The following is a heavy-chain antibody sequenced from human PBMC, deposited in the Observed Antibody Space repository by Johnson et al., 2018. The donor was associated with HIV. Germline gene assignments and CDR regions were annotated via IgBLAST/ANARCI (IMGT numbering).Heavy chain of an antibody. J-gene: IGHJ3*02. Sequence: AQLVASGGGVVRPGGSLRLSCAASGFTFDDYGMSWVRQAPGKGLEWVSGINWNGGSTGYADSVKGRFTIPRDNAKNSLYLQMNSLRAEDTALYYCAREMGIAAAGTLDAFDIWGQGTMVTVSS. CDR2: INWNGGST. CDR1: GFTFDDYG. CDR3: AREMGIAAAGTLDAFDI. V-gene: IGHV3-20*04. D-gene: IGHD6-13*01.